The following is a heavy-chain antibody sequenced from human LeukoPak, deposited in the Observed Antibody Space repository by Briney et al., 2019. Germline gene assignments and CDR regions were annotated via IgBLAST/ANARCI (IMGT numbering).Heavy chain of an antibody. CDR1: GFTFSSYS. D-gene: IGHD1-14*01. V-gene: IGHV3-21*01. CDR3: ARDQPRETLADY. Sequence: GGSLRLSCAASGFTFSSYSMNWVRQAPGKGLEWVSSISSSSSYIYYADSVKGRFTISRDNAKNSLYLQMNSLRAEDTAVYYCARDQPRETLADYWGQGTLVSVSS. J-gene: IGHJ4*02. CDR2: ISSSSSYI.